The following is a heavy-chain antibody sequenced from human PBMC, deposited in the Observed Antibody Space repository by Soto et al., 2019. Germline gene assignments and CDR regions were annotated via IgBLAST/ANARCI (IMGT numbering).Heavy chain of an antibody. CDR1: GFTFRNYG. CDR3: ARDQLYYNDISGRPLNAFDV. Sequence: PGGSLRLSCAASGFTFRNYGMNWVRQAPGKGLEWVSYIGIGSSTKYYAESVKGRFTISRDNAKNSLYLQMNSLRDEDTAVYYCARDQLYYNDISGRPLNAFDVWGQGTMVTVSS. D-gene: IGHD3-22*01. CDR2: IGIGSSTK. V-gene: IGHV3-48*02. J-gene: IGHJ3*01.